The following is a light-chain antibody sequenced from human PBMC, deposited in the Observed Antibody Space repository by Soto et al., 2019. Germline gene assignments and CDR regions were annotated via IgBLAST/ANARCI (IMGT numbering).Light chain of an antibody. Sequence: HVSLSPSWLCAAKGDRVNITCQASQDISNYLNWYQQKPGKAPKLLIYDASNLEAGVPSRFSGSGSGTDFTFTISSLQPEDIATYYCPQYTNLPLTFGGGTKLDIK. CDR2: DAS. J-gene: IGKJ4*01. CDR1: QDISNY. CDR3: PQYTNLPLT. V-gene: IGKV1-33*01.